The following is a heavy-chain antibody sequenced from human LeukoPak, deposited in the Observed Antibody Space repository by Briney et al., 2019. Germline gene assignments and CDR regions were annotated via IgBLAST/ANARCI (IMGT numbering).Heavy chain of an antibody. CDR3: AKDAASSSWYYFDY. V-gene: IGHV3-9*01. Sequence: GGSLRLSCAASGFTFDDYAMHWARQAPGKGLEWVSGISWNSGNIGYTDSVKGRFTISRDNAKNSLYLQMNSLRAEDAALYYCAKDAASSSWYYFDYWGQGALVTVSS. CDR1: GFTFDDYA. CDR2: ISWNSGNI. D-gene: IGHD6-13*01. J-gene: IGHJ4*02.